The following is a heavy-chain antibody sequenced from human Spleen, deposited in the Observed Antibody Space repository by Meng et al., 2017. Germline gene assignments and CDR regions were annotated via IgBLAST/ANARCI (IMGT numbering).Heavy chain of an antibody. CDR3: ARYYYGSGSYPK. CDR1: GYNFPDYW. CDR2: INPNNGGT. D-gene: IGHD3-10*01. Sequence: QVRLGPLGAKGKKPGASVKASCKPSGYNFPDYWLHWVRRAPGQGLEWMGRINPNNGGTNYAQKFQGRVTMTRDTSISTAYMDLSGLTSDDTAVYYCARYYYGSGSYPKWGQGTLVTVSS. J-gene: IGHJ4*02. V-gene: IGHV1-2*06.